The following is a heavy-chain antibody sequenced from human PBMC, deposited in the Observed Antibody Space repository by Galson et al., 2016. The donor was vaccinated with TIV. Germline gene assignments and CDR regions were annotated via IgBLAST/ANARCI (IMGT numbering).Heavy chain of an antibody. CDR2: IGHDGNWK. Sequence: SLRLSCAASGFNFGFYGMHWVRQAPGKGLEWVAIIGHDGNWKGYADSVKGRFTVSRDNSKNMLCLEMSSPRVEDTAVYYCARDFRTGKYCDYWGQGTLVTVSA. J-gene: IGHJ4*02. CDR3: ARDFRTGKYCDY. V-gene: IGHV3-33*01. CDR1: GFNFGFYG. D-gene: IGHD2-8*02.